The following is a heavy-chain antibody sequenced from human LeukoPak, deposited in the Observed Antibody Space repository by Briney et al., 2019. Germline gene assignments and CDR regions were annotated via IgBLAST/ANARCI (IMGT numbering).Heavy chain of an antibody. D-gene: IGHD6-13*01. CDR3: ARVAALGY. CDR2: INPNSGGT. J-gene: IGHJ4*02. V-gene: IGHV1-2*02. Sequence: EASVKVSCKASGFTFSNYAITWVRQAPGQGLEWMGWINPNSGGTNYAQKFQGRVTMTRDTSISTAYMELSRLRSDDTAVYYCARVAALGYWGQGTLVTVSS. CDR1: GFTFSNYA.